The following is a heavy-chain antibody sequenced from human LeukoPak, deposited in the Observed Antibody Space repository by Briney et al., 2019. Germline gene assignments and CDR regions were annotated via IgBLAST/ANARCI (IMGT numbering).Heavy chain of an antibody. D-gene: IGHD6-19*01. CDR2: IYPGDSDT. Sequence: GESLKISCQGSGYSFTSYWIGWVRQMPGKGLEWMGIIYPGDSDTRYSPSFQGQVTISADKSISTAYLQWSSLKASDTAMYYCARRVDSSGWSATNWFDPWGQGTLVTVSS. V-gene: IGHV5-51*01. J-gene: IGHJ5*02. CDR1: GYSFTSYW. CDR3: ARRVDSSGWSATNWFDP.